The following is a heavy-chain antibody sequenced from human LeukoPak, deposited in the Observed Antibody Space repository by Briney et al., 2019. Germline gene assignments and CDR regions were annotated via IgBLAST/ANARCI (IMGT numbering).Heavy chain of an antibody. CDR2: IRYDGSNK. V-gene: IGHV3-30*02. CDR1: GFTFSSYG. Sequence: GGSLRLSCAAPGFTFSSYGMHWVRQAPGKGLEWVAFIRYDGSNKYYADSVKGRFTISRDNSKNTLYLQMNSLRAEDTAVYYCAKNLLYYGSGSYGTNFDYWGQGTLVTVSS. J-gene: IGHJ4*02. CDR3: AKNLLYYGSGSYGTNFDY. D-gene: IGHD3-10*01.